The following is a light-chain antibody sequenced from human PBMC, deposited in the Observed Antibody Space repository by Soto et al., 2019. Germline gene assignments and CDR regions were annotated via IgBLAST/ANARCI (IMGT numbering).Light chain of an antibody. J-gene: IGLJ2*01. CDR2: EVT. Sequence: QSALTQPASVSGSPGQSITISCTGTSSDVGSYNYVSWYQQHPGKAPKLMISEVTNRPSGVPDRFSGSKSGNTASLTISGLQTEDEADYYCCSYARTYRLMIFGEGTKVTVL. V-gene: IGLV2-14*01. CDR1: SSDVGSYNY. CDR3: CSYARTYRLMI.